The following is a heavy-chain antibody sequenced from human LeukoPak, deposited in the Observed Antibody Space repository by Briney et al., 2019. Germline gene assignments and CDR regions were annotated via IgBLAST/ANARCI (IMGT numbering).Heavy chain of an antibody. CDR3: AREDWNYFGSTFDY. J-gene: IGHJ4*02. Sequence: SETLSLTCTVSGGSISSGSYYWSWIRQPAGKGLEWIGRIYTSGSTNYNPSLKSRVTISVDTSKNQFSLKLSSVTAADTAVYYCAREDWNYFGSTFDYWGQGTLVTVSS. V-gene: IGHV4-61*02. CDR2: IYTSGST. CDR1: GGSISSGSYY. D-gene: IGHD1-7*01.